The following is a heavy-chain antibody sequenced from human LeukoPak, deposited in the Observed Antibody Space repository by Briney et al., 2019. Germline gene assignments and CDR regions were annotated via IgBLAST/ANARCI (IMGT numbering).Heavy chain of an antibody. D-gene: IGHD3-22*01. CDR1: GYTFTTYG. CDR3: ARVGGGSSGYYQDAFDI. V-gene: IGHV1-18*01. CDR2: INSYNGNT. J-gene: IGHJ3*02. Sequence: ASVKVSCKASGYTFTTYGISWVRQAPGQGLEWMGWINSYNGNTNYARKFQGRVTMTTDTSTSTAYMELRSLRSDDTAVYYCARVGGGSSGYYQDAFDIWGQGTMVTVSS.